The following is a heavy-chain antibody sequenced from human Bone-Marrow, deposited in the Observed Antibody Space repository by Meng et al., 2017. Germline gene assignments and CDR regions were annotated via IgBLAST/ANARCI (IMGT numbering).Heavy chain of an antibody. J-gene: IGHJ5*02. CDR2: INHSGST. Sequence: SETLSLTCAVYGGSFSGYYWSWIRQPPGKGLEWIGEINHSGSTNYNPSLKSRVTISVDTSKNQFSLKLSSVTAADTAVYYCARIFALRDFDWLINQGGFDPWGQGTLVTVSS. D-gene: IGHD3-9*01. CDR1: GGSFSGYY. CDR3: ARIFALRDFDWLINQGGFDP. V-gene: IGHV4-34*01.